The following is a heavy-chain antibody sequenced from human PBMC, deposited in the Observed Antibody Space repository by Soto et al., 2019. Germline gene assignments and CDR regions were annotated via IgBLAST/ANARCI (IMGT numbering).Heavy chain of an antibody. CDR1: GGSISSSSYY. CDR3: ARGTTVTNRFFDL. V-gene: IGHV4-39*01. D-gene: IGHD4-17*01. J-gene: IGHJ2*01. CDR2: IYYSGST. Sequence: QLQLQESGPGLVKPSETLSLTCTVSGGSISSSSYYWGWSRQPPGKGLAWIGSIYYSGSTYYNPSLKSRGSISVDTAKNQFSLKLGSVTAADTAVDYCARGTTVTNRFFDLWGRGTLVTVSS.